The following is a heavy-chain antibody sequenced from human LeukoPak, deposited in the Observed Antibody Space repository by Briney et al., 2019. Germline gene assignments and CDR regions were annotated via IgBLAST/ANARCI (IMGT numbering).Heavy chain of an antibody. J-gene: IGHJ4*02. CDR3: AREHSYGLIDY. V-gene: IGHV4-30-2*01. D-gene: IGHD5-18*01. CDR1: GGSISSGGYS. Sequence: PSETLSLTCAVSGGSISSGGYSGSWIRLPPGKGLEWIGYIYHSGSTYYNPSLKSRVTISADRSKNQFSLKLSSVTAADTAVYYCAREHSYGLIDYWGQRTLVT. CDR2: IYHSGST.